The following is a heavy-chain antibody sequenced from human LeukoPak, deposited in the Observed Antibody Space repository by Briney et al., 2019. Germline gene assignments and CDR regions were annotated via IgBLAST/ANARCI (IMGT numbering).Heavy chain of an antibody. Sequence: SETLSLTCAVYGGSFSGYYWSWIRQPPGKGLEWIGEINHSGSTNYNPSLKSRVTISVDTSKNQFSLKLSSVTAADTAVYYCARRTEVVYPNWFDPWGQGTLVTVSS. CDR3: ARRTEVVYPNWFDP. D-gene: IGHD4-23*01. CDR2: INHSGST. V-gene: IGHV4-34*01. J-gene: IGHJ5*02. CDR1: GGSFSGYY.